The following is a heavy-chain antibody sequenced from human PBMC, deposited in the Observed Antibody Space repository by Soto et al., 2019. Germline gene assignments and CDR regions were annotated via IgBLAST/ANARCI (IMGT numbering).Heavy chain of an antibody. CDR3: AHIFAKVYPNYDILTGYPVDY. CDR2: IYWNDDK. Sequence: SGPTLVKPTQTLTLTCTFSGFSLSTSGVGVGWIRQPPGKALEWLALIYWNDDKRYSPSLKSRLTITKDTSKNQVVLTMTNMDPVDTATYYCAHIFAKVYPNYDILTGYPVDYWGQGTLVTVSS. V-gene: IGHV2-5*01. CDR1: GFSLSTSGVG. J-gene: IGHJ4*02. D-gene: IGHD3-9*01.